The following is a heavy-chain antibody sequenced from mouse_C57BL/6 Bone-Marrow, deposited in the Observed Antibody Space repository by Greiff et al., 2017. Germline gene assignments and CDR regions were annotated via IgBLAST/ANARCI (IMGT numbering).Heavy chain of an antibody. D-gene: IGHD1-1*01. CDR1: GYTFTSYG. Sequence: LQESGAELARPGASVKLSCKASGYTFTSYGISWVKQRTGQGLEWIGEIYPRSGNTYYNEKFKGKATLTADKSSSTAYMELRSLTSEDSAVYFCARPHYYGSSWGYYFDYWGQGTTLTVSS. CDR2: IYPRSGNT. CDR3: ARPHYYGSSWGYYFDY. V-gene: IGHV1-81*01. J-gene: IGHJ2*01.